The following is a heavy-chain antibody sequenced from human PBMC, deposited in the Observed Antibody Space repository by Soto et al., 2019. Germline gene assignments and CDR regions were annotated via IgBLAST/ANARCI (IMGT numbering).Heavy chain of an antibody. V-gene: IGHV3-74*01. Sequence: EVQLEESGGGLVQPGGSLRLACAASGFTFSRHWMHWVRQAPGKGLVWVSRINSDGSSRVYAEAVKGRFTISRDNAKNTLCLQMDSLRAEDTAVYYCARAETQLGSCSSTNCLFDYWGQGTLVTVSS. D-gene: IGHD2-2*01. CDR1: GFTFSRHW. CDR2: INSDGSSR. J-gene: IGHJ4*02. CDR3: ARAETQLGSCSSTNCLFDY.